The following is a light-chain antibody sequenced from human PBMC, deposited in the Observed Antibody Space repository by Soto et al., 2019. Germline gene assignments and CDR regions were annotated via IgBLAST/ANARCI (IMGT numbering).Light chain of an antibody. CDR3: QAWGSSTRV. Sequence: SYELTQPPSVSVSPGQTASITCSGDKLGDKYACWYQQKPGQSPVLVIYQDTKRPSGIPERFSGSNSGNTATLTISGTQAMDEADYYCQAWGSSTRVFGTGTKLTVL. CDR2: QDT. V-gene: IGLV3-1*01. CDR1: KLGDKY. J-gene: IGLJ1*01.